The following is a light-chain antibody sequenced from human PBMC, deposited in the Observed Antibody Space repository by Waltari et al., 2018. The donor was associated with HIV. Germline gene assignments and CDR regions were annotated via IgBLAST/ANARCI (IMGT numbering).Light chain of an antibody. CDR2: KNY. J-gene: IGLJ1*01. Sequence: VTISCSGSSSNIGNDNVYWYQQLPGTAPKLLIYKNYQRPSGVPDRFAGSKSGTSASLAISGLRSEDEADYYCVGWDASLSAYVFGTGTKVTIL. CDR1: SSNIGNDN. V-gene: IGLV1-47*01. CDR3: VGWDASLSAYV.